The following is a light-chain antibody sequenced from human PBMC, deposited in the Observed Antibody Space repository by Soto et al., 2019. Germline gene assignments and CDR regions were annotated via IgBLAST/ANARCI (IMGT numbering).Light chain of an antibody. V-gene: IGLV1-40*01. CDR1: SSNIGAGYD. CDR2: GNI. J-gene: IGLJ2*01. CDR3: QSYDRSLSGYVV. Sequence: QSVLTQPPSVSGAPGQRVTISCTGSSSNIGAGYDVHWYQQLPGTAPKLLIYGNINRPSGVPDRFSGSKSGTSASLAITGLQAEDEADYYCQSYDRSLSGYVVFVGGTKLTVL.